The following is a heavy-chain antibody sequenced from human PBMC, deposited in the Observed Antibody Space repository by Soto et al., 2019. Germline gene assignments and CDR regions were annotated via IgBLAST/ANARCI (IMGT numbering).Heavy chain of an antibody. V-gene: IGHV3-7*01. CDR3: ARGSSGWYWEVYADY. CDR1: GFTFSSYW. CDR2: IKQDGSEK. J-gene: IGHJ4*02. D-gene: IGHD6-19*01. Sequence: GGSLRLSCAAPGFTFSSYWMSWVRQAPGKGLEWVANIKQDGSEKYYVDSVKGRFTISRDNAKNSLYLQMNSLRAEDTAVYYCARGSSGWYWEVYADYWGQGTLVTVSS.